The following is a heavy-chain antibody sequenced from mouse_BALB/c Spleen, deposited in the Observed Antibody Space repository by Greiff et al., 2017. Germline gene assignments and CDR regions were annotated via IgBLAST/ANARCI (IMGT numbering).Heavy chain of an antibody. D-gene: IGHD1-1*01. CDR2: IRNKANGYTT. CDR3: ARVYYGSSDDYAMDY. V-gene: IGHV7-3*02. J-gene: IGHJ4*01. CDR1: GFTFTDYY. Sequence: EVKLMESGGGLVQPGGSLRLSCATSGFTFTDYYMSWVRQPPGKALEWLGFIRNKANGYTTEYSASVKGRFTISRDNSQSILYLQMNTLRAEDSATYYCARVYYGSSDDYAMDYWGQGTSVTVSS.